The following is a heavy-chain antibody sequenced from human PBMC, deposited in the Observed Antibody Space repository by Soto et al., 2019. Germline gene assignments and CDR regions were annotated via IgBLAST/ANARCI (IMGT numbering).Heavy chain of an antibody. CDR3: AKAEKISAVAGYLDN. CDR1: GYSISSGYY. J-gene: IGHJ4*02. Sequence: SETLSLTCAVYGYSISSGYYWGWIRQPPGKGLEWIGSIYHSGSTYYNPSLKSRVTISVDNSKNTLFLQMNSLRAEDTGIYYCAKAEKISAVAGYLDNWGQGTLVTVSS. V-gene: IGHV4-38-2*01. CDR2: IYHSGST. D-gene: IGHD6-19*01.